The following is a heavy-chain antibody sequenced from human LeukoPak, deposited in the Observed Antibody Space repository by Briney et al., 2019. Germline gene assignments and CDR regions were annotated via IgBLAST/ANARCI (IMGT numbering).Heavy chain of an antibody. J-gene: IGHJ4*02. CDR3: ARGPDLAY. Sequence: SETLSLTCSVSGGSISSSSFYWSWIRQPPGKGLEWIGEINHSGSTNYNPSLKSRVTISVDTSKNQFSLKLSSVTAADTAVYYCARGPDLAYWGQGTLVTVSS. CDR1: GGSISSSSFY. CDR2: INHSGST. V-gene: IGHV4-39*07.